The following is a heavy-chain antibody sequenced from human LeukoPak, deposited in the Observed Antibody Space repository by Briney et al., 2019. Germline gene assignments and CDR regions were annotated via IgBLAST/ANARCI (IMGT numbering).Heavy chain of an antibody. D-gene: IGHD3-22*01. Sequence: GGSLRLSCTASGFTFSGYSMNWIRQAPGKGLEWVSSFGTRSTSIYHAGSVKGRFAISRDNAMNSLYLQMNSLRAEDTALYYCAREVSEGFDFWGQGTLVTVSS. CDR2: FGTRSTSI. J-gene: IGHJ4*02. CDR1: GFTFSGYS. V-gene: IGHV3-21*01. CDR3: AREVSEGFDF.